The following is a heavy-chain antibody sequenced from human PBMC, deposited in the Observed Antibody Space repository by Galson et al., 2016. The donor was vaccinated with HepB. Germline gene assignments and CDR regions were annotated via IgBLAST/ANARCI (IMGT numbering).Heavy chain of an antibody. Sequence: SLRLSCAASGFTFSNYGMHWVRQAPGKGLEWVAVIWYDGSKKYYADSVKGRVTVSRDTSKDTLYLQMNSLRAEDTAVYFCARANTRGVIDWYFNLWGRGTLVAVSS. J-gene: IGHJ2*01. CDR2: IWYDGSKK. D-gene: IGHD3-10*01. CDR3: ARANTRGVIDWYFNL. V-gene: IGHV3-33*01. CDR1: GFTFSNYG.